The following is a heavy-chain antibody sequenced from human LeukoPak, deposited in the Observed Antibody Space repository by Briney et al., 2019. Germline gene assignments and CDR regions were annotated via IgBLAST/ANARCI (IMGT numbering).Heavy chain of an antibody. CDR3: ARTRGSYSSDY. CDR1: GGTFSSYT. CDR2: IIPILGIA. V-gene: IGHV1-69*02. J-gene: IGHJ4*02. D-gene: IGHD1-26*01. Sequence: SVKLSCKASGGTFSSYTISWVRQAPGQGLEWMGRIIPILGIANYAQKFQGRVTITADKSTSTAYMGLSSLRSEDTAVYYCARTRGSYSSDYWGQGTLVTVSS.